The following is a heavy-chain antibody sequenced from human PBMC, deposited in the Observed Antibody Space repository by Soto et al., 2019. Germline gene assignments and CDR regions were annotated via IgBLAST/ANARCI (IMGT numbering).Heavy chain of an antibody. J-gene: IGHJ6*02. CDR2: IIPIFGTA. D-gene: IGHD4-4*01. Sequence: QVQLVQSGAEVKKPGSSVKVSCKASGGTFSSYAISWVRQAPGQGLEWMGGIIPIFGTANYAQKFQGRVTITADESTSTAYMELSSLRSEDTAVYYCARDRYDYSNSPRYYYYGMDVWGQGTTVTVSS. CDR3: ARDRYDYSNSPRYYYYGMDV. CDR1: GGTFSSYA. V-gene: IGHV1-69*01.